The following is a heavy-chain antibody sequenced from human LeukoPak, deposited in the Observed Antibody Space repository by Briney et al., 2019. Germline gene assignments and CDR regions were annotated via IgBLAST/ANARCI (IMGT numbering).Heavy chain of an antibody. CDR2: IRYDGSNK. J-gene: IGHJ4*02. CDR3: ARDRGGPGYTYGQPLDY. D-gene: IGHD5-18*01. Sequence: GGSLRLSCAASGFTFSSYGMHWVRQAPGKGLEWVAFIRYDGSNKYYADSVKGRFTISRDDDRNSLYLQMNSLSAEDTAVYYCARDRGGPGYTYGQPLDYWGQGTLVTVSS. V-gene: IGHV3-30*02. CDR1: GFTFSSYG.